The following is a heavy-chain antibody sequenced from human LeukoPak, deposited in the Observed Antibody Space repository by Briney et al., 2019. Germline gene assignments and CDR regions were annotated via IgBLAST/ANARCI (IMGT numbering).Heavy chain of an antibody. CDR2: INPNSGGT. CDR1: GYTFTGYY. D-gene: IGHD2-2*01. Sequence: ASVKVSCKASGYTFTGYYMHWVRQAPGQGLEWMGWINPNSGGTNYAQKFQGRVTMTRDTSISTAYMELSRLRSDDTAVYYCARDPRRALAQAAMPYYCGQGTLVTVSS. J-gene: IGHJ4*02. CDR3: ARDPRRALAQAAMPYY. V-gene: IGHV1-2*02.